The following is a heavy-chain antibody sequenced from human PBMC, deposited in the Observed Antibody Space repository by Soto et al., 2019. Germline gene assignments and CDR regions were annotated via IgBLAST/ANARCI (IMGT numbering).Heavy chain of an antibody. CDR2: IYYSGST. CDR1: GGSISSYY. D-gene: IGHD7-27*01. J-gene: IGHJ5*02. CDR3: ARVGIEPENWFDP. Sequence: SETLSLTCTVSGGSISSYYWSWIRQPPGKGLEWIGYIYYSGSTNYNPSLKSRVTISVDTSKNQFSLKLSSVTAADTAVYYCARVGIEPENWFDPWGQGTPVTVSS. V-gene: IGHV4-59*01.